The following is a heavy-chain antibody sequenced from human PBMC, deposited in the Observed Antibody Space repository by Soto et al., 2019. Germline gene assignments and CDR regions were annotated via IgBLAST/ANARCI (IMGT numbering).Heavy chain of an antibody. CDR3: AAMRGYFED. V-gene: IGHV3-23*01. Sequence: PVGSLRLSCADSGFRFSSYSMSWVRQTPGKGLEWVAAITATGDRTYYADSVTGRFTISRDNSKKTHYLQMTSLRAEDTAMYYGAAMRGYFEDWGQGTPVRVSS. J-gene: IGHJ4*02. CDR1: GFRFSSYS. D-gene: IGHD2-2*01. CDR2: ITATGDRT.